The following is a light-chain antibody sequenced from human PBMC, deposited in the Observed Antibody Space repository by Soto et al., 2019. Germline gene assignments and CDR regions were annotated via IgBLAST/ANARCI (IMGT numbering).Light chain of an antibody. V-gene: IGKV1-5*01. CDR3: QQYASYPYT. J-gene: IGKJ2*01. CDR1: QSIQTW. CDR2: DAS. Sequence: DIQMTQSPSTLSASVGYRVTISCRASQSIQTWLAWYQQKPGKAPNLLIFDASDLASGVSSRFSGSGSGAEFTLTISSLQADDFATYYCQQYASYPYTFGRGPRLEIK.